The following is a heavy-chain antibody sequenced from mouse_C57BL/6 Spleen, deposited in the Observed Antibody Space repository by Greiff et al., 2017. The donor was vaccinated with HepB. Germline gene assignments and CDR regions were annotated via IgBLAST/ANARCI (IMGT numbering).Heavy chain of an antibody. CDR3: ARAVVASYYFDY. J-gene: IGHJ2*01. V-gene: IGHV1-82*01. D-gene: IGHD1-1*01. CDR1: GYAFSSSW. CDR2: IYPGDGDT. Sequence: LQESGPELVKPGASVKISCKASGYAFSSSWMNWVKQRPGKGLEWIGRIYPGDGDTNYNGKFKGKATLTADKSSSTAYMQLSSLTSEDSAVYFCARAVVASYYFDYWGQGTTLTVSS.